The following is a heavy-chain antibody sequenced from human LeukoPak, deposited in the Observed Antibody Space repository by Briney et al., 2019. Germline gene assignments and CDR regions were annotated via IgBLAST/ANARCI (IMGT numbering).Heavy chain of an antibody. CDR2: INHSGST. V-gene: IGHV4-34*01. CDR3: ARGPTPYGMDV. D-gene: IGHD2-15*01. Sequence: SETLSLTCAVYGGSFSGYYWSWIRQPPGKGLEWIGEINHSGSTNYNPSLKSRVTISVDTSKNQFSLKLSSVTAADTAVYYCARGPTPYGMDVWGEGTTVNVSS. CDR1: GGSFSGYY. J-gene: IGHJ6*04.